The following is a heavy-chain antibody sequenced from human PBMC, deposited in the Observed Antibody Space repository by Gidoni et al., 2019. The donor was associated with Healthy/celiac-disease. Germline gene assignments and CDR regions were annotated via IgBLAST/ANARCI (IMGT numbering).Heavy chain of an antibody. V-gene: IGHV3-30-3*01. CDR2: ISYDGSNK. D-gene: IGHD5-18*01. J-gene: IGHJ3*02. CDR1: GFTFSSSA. CDR3: ARDPSPGYSYGPPGAFDI. Sequence: QVQLVESGGGVVQPGRSLRLSCAASGFTFSSSAMHWVRQAPGKGLEWVAVISYDGSNKYYADSVKGRFTISRDNSKNTLYLQMNSLRAEDTAVYYCARDPSPGYSYGPPGAFDIWGQGTMVTVSS.